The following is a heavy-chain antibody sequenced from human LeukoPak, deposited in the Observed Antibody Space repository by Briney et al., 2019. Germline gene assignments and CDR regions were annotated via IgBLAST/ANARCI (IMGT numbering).Heavy chain of an antibody. CDR2: FYPRGTT. D-gene: IGHD3-9*01. CDR3: ARASGVLPSFEWANWFDT. CDR1: SYSISSGYF. V-gene: IGHV4-38-2*01. Sequence: SETLSLTCGVSSYSISSGYFWGWIRQPPGKGLEWIGTFYPRGTTNYNPSLKSRVTISVDTSQTQFSLKLTSVTAADTAVYYCARASGVLPSFEWANWFDTWGQGSLVTVSS. J-gene: IGHJ5*02.